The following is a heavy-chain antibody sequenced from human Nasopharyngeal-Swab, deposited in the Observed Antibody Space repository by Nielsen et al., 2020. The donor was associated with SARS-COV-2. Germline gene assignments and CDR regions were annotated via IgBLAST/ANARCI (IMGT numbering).Heavy chain of an antibody. Sequence: SETLSLTCAVSGGSISSSNWWSWVRQPPGKGLVWIGEIYHSGSTNYNPSLKSRVTISVDKSKNQFSLKLSSVTAADTAVYYCASAVLRYFDWLFPGGWFDPWGQGTLVTVSS. D-gene: IGHD3-9*01. CDR3: ASAVLRYFDWLFPGGWFDP. J-gene: IGHJ5*02. CDR2: IYHSGST. CDR1: GGSISSSNW. V-gene: IGHV4-4*02.